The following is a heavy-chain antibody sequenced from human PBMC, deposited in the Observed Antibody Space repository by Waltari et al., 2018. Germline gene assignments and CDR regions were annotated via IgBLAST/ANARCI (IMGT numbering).Heavy chain of an antibody. CDR2: ISSSSSTI. J-gene: IGHJ5*02. Sequence: EVQLVESGGGLVQPGGSLRLSCAASGFTFSSYSMNWVRQAPGKGLEWVSYISSSSSTIYDEDSVKGRFTISRDNAKNSLYLQMNSLRAEDTAVYYCARGDIVVVVAATPNWFDPWGQGTLVTVSS. CDR3: ARGDIVVVVAATPNWFDP. V-gene: IGHV3-48*04. CDR1: GFTFSSYS. D-gene: IGHD2-15*01.